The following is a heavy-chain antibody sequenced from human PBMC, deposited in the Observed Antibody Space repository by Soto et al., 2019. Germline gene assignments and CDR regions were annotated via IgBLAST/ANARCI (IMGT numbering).Heavy chain of an antibody. CDR2: IIPIFGTA. J-gene: IGHJ6*02. Sequence: QVQLVQSGAEVKKPGSSVKVSCKASGGTFSSYAISWVRQAPGQGLEWMGGIIPIFGTANYAQKFQGRVTITADESTSTAYMELSSLRSEDTAVYYWARTKREDYSNSPWGYYYGMDVGGQGTTVTVSS. D-gene: IGHD4-4*01. V-gene: IGHV1-69*12. CDR3: ARTKREDYSNSPWGYYYGMDV. CDR1: GGTFSSYA.